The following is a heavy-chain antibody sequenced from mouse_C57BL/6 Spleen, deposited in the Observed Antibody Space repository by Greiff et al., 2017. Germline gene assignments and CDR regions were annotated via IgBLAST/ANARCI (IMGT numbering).Heavy chain of an antibody. V-gene: IGHV1-78*01. CDR1: GYTFTDYT. CDR3: DRCGTTVVGWYFDV. Sequence: VQLQQPDAELVKPGASVKISCKASGYTFTDYTIYWMKQRPEQGLEWIGYIYPSDGSTKYNEKFKGKATLTADKSSSTAYMQLNSLTSEDSAVYFCDRCGTTVVGWYFDVWGTGTTVTVSS. J-gene: IGHJ1*03. CDR2: IYPSDGST. D-gene: IGHD1-1*01.